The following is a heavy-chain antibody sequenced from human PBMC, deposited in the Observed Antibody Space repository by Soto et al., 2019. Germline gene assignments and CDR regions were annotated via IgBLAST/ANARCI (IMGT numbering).Heavy chain of an antibody. Sequence: EVQLVESGGGLVQPGGSLRLSCAASGCTFSSYEMNWVRQAPGKGLEWVSYISSSGSTIYYADSVKGRFTISRDNAKNSLYLQMNSLRAEDTAVYHCARGGQWLGRETRWFDPWGQGTLVTVSS. CDR2: ISSSGSTI. CDR3: ARGGQWLGRETRWFDP. J-gene: IGHJ5*02. V-gene: IGHV3-48*03. D-gene: IGHD6-19*01. CDR1: GCTFSSYE.